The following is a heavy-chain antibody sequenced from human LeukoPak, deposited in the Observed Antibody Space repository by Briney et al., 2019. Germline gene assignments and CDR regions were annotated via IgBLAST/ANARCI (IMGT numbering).Heavy chain of an antibody. D-gene: IGHD3-3*01. Sequence: PGGSLRLSCAASGFTFSSYSMNWVRQAPGKGQEWVSYISSSSSTIYYADSVKGRFTISRDNAKNSLYLQMNSLRAEDTAVYYCARDTPSDFWSGYGLVYYFDYWGQGTLVTVSS. CDR3: ARDTPSDFWSGYGLVYYFDY. J-gene: IGHJ4*02. CDR2: ISSSSSTI. V-gene: IGHV3-48*01. CDR1: GFTFSSYS.